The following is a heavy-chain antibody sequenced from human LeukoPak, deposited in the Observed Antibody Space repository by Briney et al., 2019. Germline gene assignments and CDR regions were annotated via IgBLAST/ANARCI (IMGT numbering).Heavy chain of an antibody. D-gene: IGHD5-24*01. CDR1: GYSSTNYW. CDR2: IYPFNSDT. V-gene: IGHV5-51*01. CDR3: ARHRDGYNLFDY. Sequence: GESLKISCKGSGYSSTNYWIGWVRQIPGKGLEWMGIIYPFNSDTRYSPSFQGQVTISADESINTAYLQWGSLKASDTAIYYCARHRDGYNLFDYWGQGTLVTVSS. J-gene: IGHJ4*02.